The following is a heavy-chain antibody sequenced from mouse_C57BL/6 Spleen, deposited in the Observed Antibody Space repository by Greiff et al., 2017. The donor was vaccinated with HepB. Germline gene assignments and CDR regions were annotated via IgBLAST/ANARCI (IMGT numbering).Heavy chain of an antibody. D-gene: IGHD3-1*01. Sequence: EVKLMESGEGLVKPGGSLKLSCAASGFTFSSYAMSWVRQTPEKRLEWVAYISSGGDYIYYADTVKGRFTISRDNARNTLYLQMGSLKSEDTAMYYCTRGLPYYFDYWGQSTTLTVSS. CDR2: ISSGGDYI. CDR3: TRGLPYYFDY. CDR1: GFTFSSYA. J-gene: IGHJ2*01. V-gene: IGHV5-9-1*02.